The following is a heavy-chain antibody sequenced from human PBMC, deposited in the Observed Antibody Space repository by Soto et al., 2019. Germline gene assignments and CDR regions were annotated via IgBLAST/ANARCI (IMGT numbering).Heavy chain of an antibody. V-gene: IGHV4-59*08. J-gene: IGHJ4*02. Sequence: SETLSLTCTVSGGSISSYYWSWIRQPPGKGLECIGYISYRGNTNYNPSLKSRVTMSVDTPKNQFSLKMNSVTAADTAVYFCARHLDYDSNGDYFDYWGQGTLVTVSS. CDR2: ISYRGNT. CDR1: GGSISSYY. CDR3: ARHLDYDSNGDYFDY. D-gene: IGHD5-12*01.